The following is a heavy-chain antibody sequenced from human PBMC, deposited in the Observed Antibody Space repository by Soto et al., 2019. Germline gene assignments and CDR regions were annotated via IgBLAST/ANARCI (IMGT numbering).Heavy chain of an antibody. D-gene: IGHD3-16*02. CDR3: ARSYRYTTAAPCDLDF. CDR2: ISSGSSNI. CDR1: GFIFSSYS. V-gene: IGHV3-48*02. J-gene: IGHJ4*02. Sequence: EVQLVESGGGLVQPGGSLRLSCAASGFIFSSYSMNWVRQTPGKGLAWISYISSGSSNIYYADSVQGRFTISRDNAKDSLYLQMNILVDEDTAVDDCARSYRYTTAAPCDLDFWGQGTLVTVSS.